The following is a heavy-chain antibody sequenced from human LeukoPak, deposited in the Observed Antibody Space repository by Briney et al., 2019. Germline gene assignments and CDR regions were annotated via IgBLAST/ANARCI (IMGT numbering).Heavy chain of an antibody. CDR3: ARVTNWATGMDY. CDR1: GFTFSTYG. V-gene: IGHV3-64*01. CDR2: ISSNGGST. D-gene: IGHD1-14*01. Sequence: GGSLRLPCAASGFTFSTYGMHWVRQAPGKGLEYVSGISSNGGSTYYGNSVKGRFTISRDNSKNTLYLQMGSLRADDMAVYYCARVTNWATGMDYWGQGTLVTVSS. J-gene: IGHJ4*02.